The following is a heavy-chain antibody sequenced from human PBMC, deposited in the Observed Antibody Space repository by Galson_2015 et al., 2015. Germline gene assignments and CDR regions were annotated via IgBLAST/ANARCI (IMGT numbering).Heavy chain of an antibody. CDR3: ARVGFVVRGLFQNADY. CDR1: GYSFASYW. CDR2: IYPGDSGT. Sequence: QSGAEVKKPGESLQISCKTSGYSFASYWIAWVRQMPGKGLEWMGIIYPGDSGTRYSPSFQGQVTISADQSITTAYLQWSSLKASDNAIYYCARVGFVVRGLFQNADYWGQGTLVTVSS. V-gene: IGHV5-51*01. D-gene: IGHD3-10*01. J-gene: IGHJ4*02.